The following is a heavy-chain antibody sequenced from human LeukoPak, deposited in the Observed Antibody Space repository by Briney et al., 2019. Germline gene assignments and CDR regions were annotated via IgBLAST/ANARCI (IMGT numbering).Heavy chain of an antibody. V-gene: IGHV1-18*01. CDR2: ISAYNGKT. CDR3: ARSPFYRDSSGFVDY. J-gene: IGHJ4*02. Sequence: ASVKVSCKASGYTFNTYGISWVRQSPGQGLEWMGWISAYNGKTNYAQKFRARVTMTTETSTSTAYMELRSLRSDATAVYYCARSPFYRDSSGFVDYWGQGTLVTVSS. CDR1: GYTFNTYG. D-gene: IGHD3-22*01.